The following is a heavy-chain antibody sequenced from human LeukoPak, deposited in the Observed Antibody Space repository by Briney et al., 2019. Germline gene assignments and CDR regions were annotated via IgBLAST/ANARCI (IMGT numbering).Heavy chain of an antibody. V-gene: IGHV4-30-2*01. J-gene: IGHJ3*02. CDR3: AREAPQYLGYYDSSGYYHDAFDI. Sequence: PSQTLSLTCAVSGXSISSGGYSWSWIRQPPGMGLEWIGYIYDSGSTNYNPSLKSRVTMSLDLSKNQFSLKLSSVTAADTALYYCAREAPQYLGYYDSSGYYHDAFDIWGQGTMVTVSS. D-gene: IGHD3-22*01. CDR2: IYDSGST. CDR1: GXSISSGGYS.